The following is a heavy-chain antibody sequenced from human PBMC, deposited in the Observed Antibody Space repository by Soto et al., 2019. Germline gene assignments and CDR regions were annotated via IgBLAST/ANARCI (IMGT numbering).Heavy chain of an antibody. J-gene: IGHJ3*02. CDR3: AGPWGPRYCSGGSCRASDAFDI. D-gene: IGHD2-15*01. Sequence: GESLKISCKGSGYSFTSYWIGWVRQMPRKGLEWMGIIYPGDSDTRYSPSFQGQVTISADKSISTAYLQWSSLKASDTAMYYCAGPWGPRYCSGGSCRASDAFDIWGQGTMVTVSS. CDR1: GYSFTSYW. V-gene: IGHV5-51*01. CDR2: IYPGDSDT.